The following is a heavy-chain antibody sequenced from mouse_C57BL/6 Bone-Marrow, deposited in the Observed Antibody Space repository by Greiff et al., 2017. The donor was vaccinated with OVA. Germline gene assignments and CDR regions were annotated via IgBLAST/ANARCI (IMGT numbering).Heavy chain of an antibody. J-gene: IGHJ4*01. CDR3: ARGNYYGSSYAMDY. D-gene: IGHD1-1*01. V-gene: IGHV1-81*01. Sequence: VQLQQSGAELARPGASVKLSCKASGYTFTSYGISWVKQRTGQGLEWIGEIYPRSGNTYYNEKFKGKATLTADKSSSTAYMELRSLTSEDSAVYFCARGNYYGSSYAMDYWGQGTSVTVSS. CDR1: GYTFTSYG. CDR2: IYPRSGNT.